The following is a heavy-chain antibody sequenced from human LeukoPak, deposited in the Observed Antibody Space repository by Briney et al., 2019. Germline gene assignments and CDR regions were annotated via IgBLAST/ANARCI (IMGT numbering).Heavy chain of an antibody. CDR1: GGTFSSYA. Sequence: SVKVSCKASGGTFSSYAISWVRQAPGQGLEWMGGIIPIFGTANYAQKFQGRVTITADESTSTAYMELSSLRSKDTAVYYCARGGATVVTPTNANWFDPWGQGTLVTVSS. V-gene: IGHV1-69*01. CDR2: IIPIFGTA. CDR3: ARGGATVVTPTNANWFDP. J-gene: IGHJ5*02. D-gene: IGHD4-23*01.